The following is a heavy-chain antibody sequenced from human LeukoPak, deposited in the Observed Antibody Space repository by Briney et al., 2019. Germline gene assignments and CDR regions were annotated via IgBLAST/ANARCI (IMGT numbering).Heavy chain of an antibody. CDR1: GGSISSYY. J-gene: IGHJ4*02. CDR2: IYYSGST. Sequence: SETLSLTCTVSGGSISSYYWSWIRQPPGKGLEWIGYIYYSGSTNYNPSLKSRVTISVDTSKNNFSLKLSSVTAADTAVYYCAALRIAAAAYFDYWGQGTLVTVSS. V-gene: IGHV4-59*08. D-gene: IGHD6-13*01. CDR3: AALRIAAAAYFDY.